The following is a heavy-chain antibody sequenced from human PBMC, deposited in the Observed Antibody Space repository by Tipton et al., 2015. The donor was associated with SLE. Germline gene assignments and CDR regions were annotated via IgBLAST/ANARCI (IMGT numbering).Heavy chain of an antibody. CDR2: INYSGTT. Sequence: TLSLTCAVSGGSISSSNWWSWIRQTPEKGLEWIGEINYSGTTNYSPSLESRASISEDTSKNQFSLKLSSVTAADTAVYYCASGPRYGGYSDALDIWGQGTMVTVSS. CDR3: ASGPRYGGYSDALDI. V-gene: IGHV4-4*02. J-gene: IGHJ3*02. D-gene: IGHD4-17*01. CDR1: GGSISSSNW.